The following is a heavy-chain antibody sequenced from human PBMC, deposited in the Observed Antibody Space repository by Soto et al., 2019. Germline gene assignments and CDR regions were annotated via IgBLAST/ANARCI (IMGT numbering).Heavy chain of an antibody. Sequence: SETLSLTCTVSGGSISSGGYYWSWIRQHPGKGLEWIGYIYYSGSTYYNPSLKSRVTISVDTSKNQFSLKLSSVPAADTAVYYCARDQGMNYYDSSGYPYYYYYGMDVWGQGTTVTVSS. CDR3: ARDQGMNYYDSSGYPYYYYYGMDV. V-gene: IGHV4-31*03. D-gene: IGHD3-22*01. CDR2: IYYSGST. CDR1: GGSISSGGYY. J-gene: IGHJ6*02.